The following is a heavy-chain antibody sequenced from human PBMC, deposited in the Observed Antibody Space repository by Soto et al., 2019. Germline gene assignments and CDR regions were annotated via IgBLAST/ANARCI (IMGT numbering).Heavy chain of an antibody. CDR1: GGSLSSHY. CDR2: VYFSGNT. Sequence: LSLTCTVSGGSLSSHYWTWIRQSPGKGLEWIGYVYFSGNTNYNPSLKSRVTISIDTSKNQFSLRLASVTAADTAFYYCGSVRPSGYVLSWGQGTLVTVSS. CDR3: GSVRPSGYVLS. J-gene: IGHJ5*02. V-gene: IGHV4-59*11. D-gene: IGHD6-25*01.